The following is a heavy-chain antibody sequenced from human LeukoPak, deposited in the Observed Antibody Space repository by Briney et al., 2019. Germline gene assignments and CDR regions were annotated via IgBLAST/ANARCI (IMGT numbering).Heavy chain of an antibody. CDR1: GFTFTNYA. Sequence: GGSLRLSCAASGFTFTNYAMSWVREALGKGLEWVSAISGSGTRTYYADSVKGRFTISRDNSKNTLYLQMNSLRAEDRAVYYCAKEQTSSGFFDYWGQGTLVTVSS. J-gene: IGHJ4*02. CDR3: AKEQTSSGFFDY. D-gene: IGHD2-2*01. CDR2: ISGSGTRT. V-gene: IGHV3-23*01.